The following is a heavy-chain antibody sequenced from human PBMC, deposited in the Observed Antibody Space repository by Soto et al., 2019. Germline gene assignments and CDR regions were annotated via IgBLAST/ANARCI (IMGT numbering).Heavy chain of an antibody. V-gene: IGHV1-2*02. CDR1: GYTFTGYY. Sequence: ASVKVSCKASGYTFTGYYMHGVRQAPGQGLEWMGWINPNSGGTNYAQKFQGRVTMTRDTSISTAYMELSRLRSDDTAVYYCARGHCSSTSCYPDYWGQGTLVTVSS. CDR3: ARGHCSSTSCYPDY. D-gene: IGHD2-2*01. J-gene: IGHJ4*02. CDR2: INPNSGGT.